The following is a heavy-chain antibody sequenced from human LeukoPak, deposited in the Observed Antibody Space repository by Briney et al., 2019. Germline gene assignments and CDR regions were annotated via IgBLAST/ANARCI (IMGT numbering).Heavy chain of an antibody. CDR1: GGSVSSGSYY. J-gene: IGHJ3*02. CDR3: ARVRSSDDAFDI. V-gene: IGHV4-61*01. D-gene: IGHD6-6*01. CDR2: IYYSGST. Sequence: DPSETLSLTCTVSGGSVSSGSYYWSWIRQPPGKGLEWIGYIYYSGSTNYNPSLKSRFTISVDTSKNQFSLKLSSVTAADTAVYYCARVRSSDDAFDIWGQGTMVTVSS.